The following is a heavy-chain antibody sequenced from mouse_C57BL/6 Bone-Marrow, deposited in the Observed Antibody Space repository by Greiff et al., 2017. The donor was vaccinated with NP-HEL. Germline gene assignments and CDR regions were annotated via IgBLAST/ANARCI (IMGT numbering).Heavy chain of an antibody. CDR1: GYTFTSYW. Sequence: QVQLQQPGAELVKPGASVKLSCKASGYTFTSYWMQWVKQRPGQGLEWIGEIDPSDSYTNYNQKFKGKATLTVDTSSSTAYMQLSSLTSEDSAVYYCARGGTGFAYGGQGTLVTVSA. D-gene: IGHD3-3*01. V-gene: IGHV1-50*01. CDR2: IDPSDSYT. CDR3: ARGGTGFAY. J-gene: IGHJ3*01.